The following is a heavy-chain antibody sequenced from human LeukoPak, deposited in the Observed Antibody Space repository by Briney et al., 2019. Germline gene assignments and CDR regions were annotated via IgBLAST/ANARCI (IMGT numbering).Heavy chain of an antibody. J-gene: IGHJ1*01. CDR2: ISAYNGNT. Sequence: GASVKVSCKASGYTFSNYGISWVRQAPGQGLEWMGWISAYNGNTNYAQKFQGRVTMTTDTSTSTAYMELRSLRSDDTAVYYCARDLGELLQYFQHWGQGTLSPSPQ. D-gene: IGHD1-26*01. V-gene: IGHV1-18*01. CDR1: GYTFSNYG. CDR3: ARDLGELLQYFQH.